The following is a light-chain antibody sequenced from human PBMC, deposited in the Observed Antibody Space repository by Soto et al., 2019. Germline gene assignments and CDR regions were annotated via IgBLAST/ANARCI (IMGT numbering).Light chain of an antibody. Sequence: QSALTQPPSASGSPGQSVTISCTGTSSDVGGYNFVSWYQQSPGKAPKLMIYEVSKRPSGVPDRFSGSQPGNTASLTVSGLQAEDEADYYCSSYAGSNNVLFGGGTKLTVL. CDR3: SSYAGSNNVL. J-gene: IGLJ2*01. CDR2: EVS. CDR1: SSDVGGYNF. V-gene: IGLV2-8*01.